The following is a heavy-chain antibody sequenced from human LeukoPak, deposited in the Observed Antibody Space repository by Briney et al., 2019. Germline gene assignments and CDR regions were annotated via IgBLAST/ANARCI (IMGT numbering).Heavy chain of an antibody. V-gene: IGHV4-59*01. CDR3: AGIQLERRWFDP. CDR1: GGSISSYY. D-gene: IGHD1-1*01. Sequence: SETLSLTCTVSGGSISSYYWSWIRQPPGKGLEWIGYIYYSGSTNYNPSLKSLVTISVDTSKNQFSLKLSSVTAADTAVYYCAGIQLERRWFDPWGQGTLVTVSS. CDR2: IYYSGST. J-gene: IGHJ5*02.